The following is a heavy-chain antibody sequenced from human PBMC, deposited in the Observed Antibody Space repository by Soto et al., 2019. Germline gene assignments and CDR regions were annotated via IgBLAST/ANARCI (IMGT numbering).Heavy chain of an antibody. CDR1: GYTFTSYG. CDR3: ARVGTHPRVLWFGEVGYFDY. CDR2: ISAYNGNT. Sequence: QVQLVQSGAEVKKPGASVKVSCKASGYTFTSYGISWVRQAPGQGLEWMGWISAYNGNTNYAQKLQGRVTMTTDTSTSTAYMELRSLRSDHTAVYYCARVGTHPRVLWFGEVGYFDYWGQGTLVTVSS. J-gene: IGHJ4*02. D-gene: IGHD3-10*01. V-gene: IGHV1-18*01.